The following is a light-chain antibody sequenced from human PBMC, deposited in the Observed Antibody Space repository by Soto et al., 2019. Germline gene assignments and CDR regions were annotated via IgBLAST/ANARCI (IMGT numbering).Light chain of an antibody. CDR3: KKFNSYPFT. Sequence: DIQLTQSPSFLSASVGDRVTITCRASQGISSYLAWYQQKPGKAPKLLIYAASTLQSGVPSRFSGIISEKEFTLKISSLPPEDFATFYYKKFNSYPFTFGPGTKVDIK. V-gene: IGKV1-9*01. CDR2: AAS. J-gene: IGKJ3*01. CDR1: QGISSY.